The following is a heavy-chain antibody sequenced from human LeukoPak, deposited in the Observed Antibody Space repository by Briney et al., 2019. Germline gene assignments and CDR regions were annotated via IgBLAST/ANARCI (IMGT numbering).Heavy chain of an antibody. V-gene: IGHV4-39*01. CDR1: GGSISSSDCF. J-gene: IGHJ5*02. CDR2: VYHSGVA. Sequence: SETLSLTCTVSGGSISSSDCFWGWIRQPPGRGLEWIGTVYHSGVAFYNPSLKSRVTISVGTSKNQFSLNLTSVTAADTAIYYCAGHTLMTSISTYNWFAPWGQGTLVTVSS. D-gene: IGHD2-21*02. CDR3: AGHTLMTSISTYNWFAP.